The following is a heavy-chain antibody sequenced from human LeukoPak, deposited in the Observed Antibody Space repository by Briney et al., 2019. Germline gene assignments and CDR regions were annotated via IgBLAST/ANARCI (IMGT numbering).Heavy chain of an antibody. D-gene: IGHD6-25*01. Sequence: SETLSLTCTVSGGSISSYYWSWIRQPPGKGLEWIGYIYYSGSTNYNPSLKSRVTISVDTSKNQFSLKLSSVTAADTAVYYCARAGGPGWFDPWGQGTLVTVFS. V-gene: IGHV4-59*01. J-gene: IGHJ5*02. CDR1: GGSISSYY. CDR2: IYYSGST. CDR3: ARAGGPGWFDP.